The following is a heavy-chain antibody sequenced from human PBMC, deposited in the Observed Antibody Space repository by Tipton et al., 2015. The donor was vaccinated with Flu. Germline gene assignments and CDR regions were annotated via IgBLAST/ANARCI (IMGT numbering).Heavy chain of an antibody. D-gene: IGHD3-10*02. J-gene: IGHJ4*02. Sequence: TLSLTCTVSSGSIRSTNYFCAWIRQPPGKWLELIGSIYPSGTTYYNPSLKSRVTISVDTSKSQFSLMLRSVTAADTAVYYCARLSYYDVDLKNFYFDYWGQGALVTVSS. CDR1: SGSIRSTNYF. CDR3: ARLSYYDVDLKNFYFDY. CDR2: IYPSGTT. V-gene: IGHV4-39*01.